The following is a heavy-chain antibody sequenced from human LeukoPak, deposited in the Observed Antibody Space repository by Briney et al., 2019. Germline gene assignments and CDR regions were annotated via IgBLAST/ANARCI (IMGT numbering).Heavy chain of an antibody. CDR1: GLTFSNVW. D-gene: IGHD3-3*01. V-gene: IGHV3-15*01. CDR3: TPQGANNVLRHHPVDYYDMDV. Sequence: GGALRLSCAATGLTFSNVWMNGVREAPGKGLDGVGRIKSKADGGTTDYAAPVKGRVSISSEDSKGTLYLQMNRLKIEATAVFYCTPQGANNVLRHHPVDYYDMDVWGKGTTVTASS. CDR2: IKSKADGGTT. J-gene: IGHJ6*04.